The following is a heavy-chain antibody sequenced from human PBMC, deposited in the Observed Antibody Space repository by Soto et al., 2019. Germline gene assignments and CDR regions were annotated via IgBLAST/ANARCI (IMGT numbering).Heavy chain of an antibody. J-gene: IGHJ4*02. CDR2: IWHDGINE. D-gene: IGHD3-10*01. CDR1: GFTFSDYA. V-gene: IGHV3-33*03. CDR3: TKSRGDASKWGLGLDK. Sequence: QGRLVESGGGVVQPGRSLRLSCAVSGFTFSDYAMHWVRQAPGKGLEWVALIWHDGINEFYADSVKGRFTISRDISNNALYQQRNSLRPEDTAFYYLTKSRGDASKWGLGLDKWGQGTLVTVSS.